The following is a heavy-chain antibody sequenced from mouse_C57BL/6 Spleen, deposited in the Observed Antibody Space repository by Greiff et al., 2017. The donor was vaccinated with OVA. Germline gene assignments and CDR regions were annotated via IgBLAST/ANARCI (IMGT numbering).Heavy chain of an antibody. CDR2: IYPGDGDT. V-gene: IGHV1-80*01. J-gene: IGHJ2*01. Sequence: QVQLQQSGAELVKPGASVKISCKASGYAFSSYWMNWVKQRPGKGLEWIGQIYPGDGDTNYNGKFKGKATLTADKSSSTAYMQLSSLTSEDSAVYFCARGGSGYIYYFDYWGQGTTLTVSS. D-gene: IGHD3-2*02. CDR3: ARGGSGYIYYFDY. CDR1: GYAFSSYW.